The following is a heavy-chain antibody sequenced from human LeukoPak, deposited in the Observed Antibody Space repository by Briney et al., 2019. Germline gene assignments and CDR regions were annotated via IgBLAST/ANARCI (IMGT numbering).Heavy chain of an antibody. CDR1: GFTFTTYS. V-gene: IGHV1-2*02. J-gene: IGHJ4*02. D-gene: IGHD1-26*01. CDR3: ARGGHSGSYLLARVLID. Sequence: ASVKVSCTASGFTFTTYSMHWVRQAPGQGLEWMGWINPNSGDTNYAQRFQGRVAMARDTSITTVYMDLSGLGSGDTAVYYCARGGHSGSYLLARVLIDWGQGTLVTVSS. CDR2: INPNSGDT.